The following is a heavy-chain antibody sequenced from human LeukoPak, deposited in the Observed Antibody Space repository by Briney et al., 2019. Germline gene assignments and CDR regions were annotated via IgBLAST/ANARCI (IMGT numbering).Heavy chain of an antibody. J-gene: IGHJ5*02. Sequence: GGSLRLSCAASGFTFSSYGMHWVRQAPGKGLELVAFIRYDGSNKYYADSVKGRFTISRDNSKNTLYLQMNSLRAEDTAVYYCANGFRAARLPPVDPWGQGTLVPVSS. D-gene: IGHD6-6*01. CDR3: ANGFRAARLPPVDP. V-gene: IGHV3-30*02. CDR2: IRYDGSNK. CDR1: GFTFSSYG.